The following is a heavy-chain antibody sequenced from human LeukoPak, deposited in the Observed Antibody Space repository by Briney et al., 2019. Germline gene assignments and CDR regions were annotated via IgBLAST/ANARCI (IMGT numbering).Heavy chain of an antibody. V-gene: IGHV4-59*01. CDR3: ARVAVGVSHNP. J-gene: IGHJ5*02. Sequence: SETLSLTCTVSGGSIGSYYWTWIRQPPGKGLEWLGYIYYSGSTNYNPSLKSRVTISLDTSKNQFSLRLTSVTAADTAVYYCARVAVGVSHNPWGQGTLVTVSS. CDR1: GGSIGSYY. D-gene: IGHD1-26*01. CDR2: IYYSGST.